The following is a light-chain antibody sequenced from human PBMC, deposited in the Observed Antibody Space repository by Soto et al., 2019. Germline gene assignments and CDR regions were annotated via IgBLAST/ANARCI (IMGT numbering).Light chain of an antibody. CDR3: QQYHTYSWT. CDR1: QGISGW. CDR2: KAS. Sequence: DIRMAHFPSTLSASVGDRVTIPFRASQGISGWVAWYQQKPGKAPKLLIYKASSLQSGVPSRFSGGGSGTEFTLTISSLQPDDFATYYCQQYHTYSWTFGQGTKVDIK. J-gene: IGKJ1*01. V-gene: IGKV1-5*03.